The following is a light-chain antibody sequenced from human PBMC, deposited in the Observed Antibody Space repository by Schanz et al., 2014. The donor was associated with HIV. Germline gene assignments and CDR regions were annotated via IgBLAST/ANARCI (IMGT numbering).Light chain of an antibody. CDR2: GAS. V-gene: IGKV1-39*01. CDR3: QHYDSYPWT. J-gene: IGKJ1*01. CDR1: QSISSY. Sequence: DIQMTQSPSSLSASVGDRVTITCRASQSISSYLNWYQHKPGKAPTLLIYGASSLRSGVPARFSGSGSGTEFTLTISSLQPDDSATYYCQHYDSYPWTFGQGTKVEI.